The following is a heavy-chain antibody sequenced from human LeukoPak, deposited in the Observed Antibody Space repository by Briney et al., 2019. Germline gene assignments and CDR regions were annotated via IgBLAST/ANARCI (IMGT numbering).Heavy chain of an antibody. CDR1: GFILSKYT. Sequence: GGSLRLSCAASGFILSKYTMSWVRQAPGKGLEWVSAIGGSGGKTFYAESVKGRFTISRDNAKNSLYLQMNSLRAEDTAVYYCAELGITMIGGVWGKGTTVTISS. CDR2: IGGSGGKT. D-gene: IGHD3-10*02. CDR3: AELGITMIGGV. J-gene: IGHJ6*04. V-gene: IGHV3-23*01.